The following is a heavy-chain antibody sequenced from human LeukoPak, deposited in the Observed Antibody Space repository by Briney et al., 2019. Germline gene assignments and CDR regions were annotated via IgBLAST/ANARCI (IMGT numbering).Heavy chain of an antibody. D-gene: IGHD5/OR15-5a*01. CDR3: ARGGYIVKKTYGMDV. CDR1: GGSISSGGYY. Sequence: SSETLSLTCTVSGGSISSGGYYWSWIRQHPGKGLEWIGYIYYSGSTYYNPSLKSRVTISVDTSKNQFSLKLSSVTAADTAVYYCARGGYIVKKTYGMDVWGQGTTVTVSS. V-gene: IGHV4-31*03. J-gene: IGHJ6*02. CDR2: IYYSGST.